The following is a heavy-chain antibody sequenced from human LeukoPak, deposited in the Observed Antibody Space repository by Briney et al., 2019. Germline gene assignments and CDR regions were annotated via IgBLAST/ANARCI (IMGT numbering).Heavy chain of an antibody. J-gene: IGHJ4*02. CDR2: IYYSGST. V-gene: IGHV4-59*01. Sequence: SETLSLTCAVYGGSFSGYYWSWIRQPPGKGLEWIAYIYYSGSTNYNPSLKSRVTISVDTSKNQFSLKLSSVTAADTAVYYCARRYGSGSSGTFDYWGQGTLVTVSS. CDR3: ARRYGSGSSGTFDY. D-gene: IGHD3-10*01. CDR1: GGSFSGYY.